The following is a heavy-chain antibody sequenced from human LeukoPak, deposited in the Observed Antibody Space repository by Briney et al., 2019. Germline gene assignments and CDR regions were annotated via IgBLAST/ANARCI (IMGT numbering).Heavy chain of an antibody. CDR1: GFTLSNYD. V-gene: IGHV3-13*04. CDR2: ISSRGDT. D-gene: IGHD1-14*01. CDR3: ARDGQNQYGMDV. J-gene: IGHJ6*02. Sequence: GGSLRLSCAASGFTLSNYDIHWVRQVTGKGLEWVSTISSRGDTYYSGSVKGRFTISRDNAKNSLYLQMNSLRAGDTAVYYCARDGQNQYGMDVWGQGTTVTVSS.